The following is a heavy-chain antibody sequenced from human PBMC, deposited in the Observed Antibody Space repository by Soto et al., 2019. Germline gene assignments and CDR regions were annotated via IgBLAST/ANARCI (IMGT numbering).Heavy chain of an antibody. CDR1: GFTFSNHW. D-gene: IGHD1-26*01. J-gene: IGHJ3*02. Sequence: EVQLVESGGGLVQPGGSLRLSCAASGFTFSNHWLHWVRQTPGQGLEGVSRINEDGGITNYADFVRGRVTMSRDNAKNMLYLQMNSLRAQDTGVYYCARPRSKSSSGFDIWGQGTMVTVSS. V-gene: IGHV3-74*01. CDR3: ARPRSKSSSGFDI. CDR2: INEDGGIT.